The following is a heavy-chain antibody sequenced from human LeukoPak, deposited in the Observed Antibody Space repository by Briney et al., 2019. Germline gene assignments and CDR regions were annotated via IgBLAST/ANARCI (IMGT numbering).Heavy chain of an antibody. J-gene: IGHJ6*04. V-gene: IGHV3-30*18. CDR2: ISYDGSNT. CDR3: AKDFWLSHYYHYYYGMDV. Sequence: PGRSLRLSCSPSGFTFSSYAMHWVRQAPGKGLEWVAVISYDGSNTYYADSVKGRFTISRDNSKNTLYLSMSSLRAEDTAVYYCAKDFWLSHYYHYYYGMDVWGKGTTVTVSS. CDR1: GFTFSSYA. D-gene: IGHD3-22*01.